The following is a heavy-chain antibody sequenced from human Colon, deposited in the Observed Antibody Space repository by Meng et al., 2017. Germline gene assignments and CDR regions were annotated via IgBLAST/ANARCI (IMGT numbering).Heavy chain of an antibody. Sequence: QVQLVQSGAEVKKPGGAVKVSCKTSGYSFTSYDITWVRQAPGQGLEWMGWISVYNGNTNYAQKFQGRVTMTTDTSMSTAYMELRSLRSDDTAVYYCARNYYDSSGYYYGYWGQGTLVTVSS. CDR2: ISVYNGNT. J-gene: IGHJ4*02. D-gene: IGHD3-22*01. CDR1: GYSFTSYD. V-gene: IGHV1-18*01. CDR3: ARNYYDSSGYYYGY.